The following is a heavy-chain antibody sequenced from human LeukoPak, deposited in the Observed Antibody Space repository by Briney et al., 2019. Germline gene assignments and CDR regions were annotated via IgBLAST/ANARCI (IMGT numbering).Heavy chain of an antibody. CDR3: AKDMYPDSSGWSNYFDY. J-gene: IGHJ4*02. CDR2: TSGSGGST. CDR1: GFTLSSYA. V-gene: IGHV3-23*01. D-gene: IGHD6-19*01. Sequence: GGSLRLSCAASGFTLSSYAMSWVRQAPGKGLEWVSATSGSGGSTYYADSVKGRFTISRDNSKNTLYLQMNSLRAEDTAVYYCAKDMYPDSSGWSNYFDYWGQGTLVTVSS.